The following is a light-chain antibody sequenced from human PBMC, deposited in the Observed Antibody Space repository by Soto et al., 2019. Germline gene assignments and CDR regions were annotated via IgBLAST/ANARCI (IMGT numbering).Light chain of an antibody. CDR1: QSITSNH. V-gene: IGKV3-20*01. Sequence: ETVLTQSPGTLSLSPGERAILFCRASQSITSNHLAWYQQKPGQAPRLLIYGASTRATGIPDRFSGSGSGTDFTLTISRLEPEDFAVYYCQQHGTSPPSWTFGQGTKVEIK. CDR2: GAS. CDR3: QQHGTSPPSWT. J-gene: IGKJ1*01.